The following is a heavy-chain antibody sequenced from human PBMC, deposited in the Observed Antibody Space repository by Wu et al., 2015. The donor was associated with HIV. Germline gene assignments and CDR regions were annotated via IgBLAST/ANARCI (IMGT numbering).Heavy chain of an antibody. V-gene: IGHV1-69*12. J-gene: IGHJ6*03. CDR3: ARGPLDYSNHYYYMDV. CDR1: GGTFSSYA. D-gene: IGHD4-11*01. CDR2: IIPIFGTA. Sequence: QVQLVQSGAEVKKPGSSVKVSCKASGGTFSSYAISWVRQAPGQGLEWMGGIIPIFGTANYAQKFQGRVTITADESTSTAYMELSSLRSEDTAVYYCARGPLDYSNHYYYMDVWGQRDHGHRLL.